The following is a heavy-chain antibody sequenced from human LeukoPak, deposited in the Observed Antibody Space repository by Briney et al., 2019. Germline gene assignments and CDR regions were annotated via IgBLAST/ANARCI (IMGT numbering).Heavy chain of an antibody. CDR3: HYYDSSGYYYDAFDI. V-gene: IGHV4-34*01. D-gene: IGHD3-22*01. J-gene: IGHJ3*02. CDR1: DGSLSGDY. CDR2: INHSGST. Sequence: SETLSLTCAVYDGSLSGDYWSWIRQPPGKGLEWIGEINHSGSTNYNPSLKSRVTISVATSKNQFSLKLSSVTAADTAVYYCHYYDSSGYYYDAFDIWGQGTMVTVSS.